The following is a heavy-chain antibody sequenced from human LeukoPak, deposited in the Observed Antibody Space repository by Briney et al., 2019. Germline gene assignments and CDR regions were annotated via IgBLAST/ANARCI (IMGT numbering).Heavy chain of an antibody. J-gene: IGHJ4*02. D-gene: IGHD6-13*01. Sequence: GGSLRLSCAASGFTFSSYAMSWVRQAPGKGLEWVSAISGSGGSTYYADSVKGRFTISRDNAKNSLYLQMNSLRAEDTAVYYCARDSSSGYFFDYWGQGTLVTVSS. V-gene: IGHV3-23*01. CDR2: ISGSGGST. CDR1: GFTFSSYA. CDR3: ARDSSSGYFFDY.